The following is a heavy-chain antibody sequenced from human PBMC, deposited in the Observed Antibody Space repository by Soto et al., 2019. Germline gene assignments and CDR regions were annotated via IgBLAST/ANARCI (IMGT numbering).Heavy chain of an antibody. D-gene: IGHD6-13*01. CDR3: ATEGGVGYGSSWGAF. Sequence: QVQLVESGGGVVQPGRSLRLSCVASGVSFSTYGMHWVRQAPGKGLEWVASIWHDGIYKFHADAVKGRFAISRDNSMNSLYLQMNSLTVEDMSMSYCATEGGVGYGSSWGAFWGQGTLVTVSS. CDR2: IWHDGIYK. J-gene: IGHJ4*02. CDR1: GVSFSTYG. V-gene: IGHV3-33*01.